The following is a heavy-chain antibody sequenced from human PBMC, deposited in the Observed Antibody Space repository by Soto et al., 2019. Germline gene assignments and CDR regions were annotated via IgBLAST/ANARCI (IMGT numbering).Heavy chain of an antibody. J-gene: IGHJ4*02. V-gene: IGHV3-30-3*01. CDR2: IPYDDADNK. D-gene: IGHD4-4*01. Sequence: PGGSLRLYCVASGFTMSSRYVMHWVRQAPGKGLEWVGFIPYDDADNKVYADSVRGRFTISRDNSKNTVYLQMDSLRVEDMAVYYCAREAYSKSLGYWGQGT. CDR3: AREAYSKSLGY. CDR1: GFTMSSRYV.